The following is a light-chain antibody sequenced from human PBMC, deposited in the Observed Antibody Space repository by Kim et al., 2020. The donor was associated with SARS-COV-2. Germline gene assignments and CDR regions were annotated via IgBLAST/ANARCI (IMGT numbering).Light chain of an antibody. CDR2: GNI. J-gene: IGLJ2*01. V-gene: IGLV1-40*01. CDR3: HSYDKSLSAVV. Sequence: QSVLTQPPSVSGAPGQRVTISCNGSSSNIGTGYDVHWYQQFPRTAPKLLIYGNINRPSGVPDRFSGSKSGTSASLAITGLQAEDEADYYCHSYDKSLSAVVFGGGTQLTVL. CDR1: SSNIGTGYD.